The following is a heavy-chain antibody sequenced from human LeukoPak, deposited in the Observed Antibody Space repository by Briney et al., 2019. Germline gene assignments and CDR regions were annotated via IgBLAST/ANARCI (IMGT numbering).Heavy chain of an antibody. V-gene: IGHV3-30-3*01. J-gene: IGHJ6*02. CDR2: VSYDESDK. CDR1: GFTFSRYA. Sequence: GRSLRLSCAASGFTFSRYAMHWVRQAPGKGLEWVGVVSYDESDKYYPDSMKGRFTISKDNSKNTLYLQMNSLRAEDTAVYYCARRYSGMDVWGQGTTVTVSS. CDR3: ARRYSGMDV.